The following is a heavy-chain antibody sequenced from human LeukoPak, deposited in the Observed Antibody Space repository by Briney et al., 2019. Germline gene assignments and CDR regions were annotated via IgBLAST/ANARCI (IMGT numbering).Heavy chain of an antibody. CDR2: IYYSGCT. J-gene: IGHJ4*02. CDR1: GGSISSYY. D-gene: IGHD2-15*01. V-gene: IGHV4-59*12. CDR3: ARDGRIEGFDY. Sequence: PSETLSLTCTVSGGSISSYYWSWVRQPPGKGLEWIGYIYYSGCTNYNPSLKSRVTISVDTSKNQFSLKLSSVTAADTAVYYCARDGRIEGFDYWGQGTLVTVSS.